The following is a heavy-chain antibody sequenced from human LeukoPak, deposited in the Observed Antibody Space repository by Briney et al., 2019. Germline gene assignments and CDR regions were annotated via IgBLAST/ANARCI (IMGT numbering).Heavy chain of an antibody. D-gene: IGHD3-22*01. Sequence: PSETLSLTCTVSGGSISSYYWSWIRQPPGKGLKWIGYIYYSGSTNYNPSLKSRVTISVDTSKNQFSLKLSSVTAADTAVYYCARAPSDSSGYYYYYFDYWGQGTLVTVSS. CDR1: GGSISSYY. CDR3: ARAPSDSSGYYYYYFDY. J-gene: IGHJ4*02. CDR2: IYYSGST. V-gene: IGHV4-59*08.